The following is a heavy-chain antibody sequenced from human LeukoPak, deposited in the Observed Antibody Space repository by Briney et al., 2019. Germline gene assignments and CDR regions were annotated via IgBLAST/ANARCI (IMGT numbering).Heavy chain of an antibody. D-gene: IGHD1-1*01. CDR1: GDSISNTLFY. Sequence: PSETLSLTCAFSGDSISNTLFYWGWIRQPPGKGLVWIGSVYFNGATSYSPSLKSRVTILVDTSKSHFSLNLRSVSAADTAVYYCARGPVRARYYFDFWGQGTLVTVSS. CDR3: ARGPVRARYYFDF. V-gene: IGHV4-39*02. J-gene: IGHJ4*02. CDR2: VYFNGAT.